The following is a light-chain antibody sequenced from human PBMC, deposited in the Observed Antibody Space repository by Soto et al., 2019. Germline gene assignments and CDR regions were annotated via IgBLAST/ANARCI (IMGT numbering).Light chain of an antibody. CDR3: QHYNGWPRT. V-gene: IGKV3-20*01. CDR2: DAS. J-gene: IGKJ1*01. CDR1: QTVRNNY. Sequence: VLTQSPGTLSLSPGERATLSCRASQTVRNNYLAWYQQKPGQAPRLLIYDASSRATGIPDRFSGSGSGTDFTLTISSLQSEDFAVYYCQHYNGWPRTFGQGTKVDIK.